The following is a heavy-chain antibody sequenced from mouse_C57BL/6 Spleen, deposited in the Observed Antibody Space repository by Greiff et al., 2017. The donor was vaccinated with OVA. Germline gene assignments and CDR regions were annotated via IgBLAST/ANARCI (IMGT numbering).Heavy chain of an antibody. V-gene: IGHV14-1*01. CDR2: IDPEDGDT. Sequence: VQLKESGAELVRPGASVKLSCTASGFNIKDYYMHWVKQRPEQGLEWIGRIDPEDGDTEYAPKFQGKATMTADTSSHTAYLQSSSLTSEDTAVYYCTLYEYVHFDYWGQGTTLTVSS. CDR1: GFNIKDYY. CDR3: TLYEYVHFDY. D-gene: IGHD2-4*01. J-gene: IGHJ2*01.